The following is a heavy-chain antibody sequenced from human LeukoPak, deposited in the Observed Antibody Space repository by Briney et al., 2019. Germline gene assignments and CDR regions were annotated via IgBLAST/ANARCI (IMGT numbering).Heavy chain of an antibody. CDR1: GFTFNNYW. Sequence: GGSLRLSCAASGFTFNNYWMSWIRQAPGKGLKWAAHINEDGSDKYYVDSVKGRFTISRDNAKNSLYLQMNSLRAEDTAVYYCAKEPTYYYDSSGYYLDYWGQGTLVTVSS. D-gene: IGHD3-22*01. V-gene: IGHV3-7*01. CDR3: AKEPTYYYDSSGYYLDY. J-gene: IGHJ4*02. CDR2: INEDGSDK.